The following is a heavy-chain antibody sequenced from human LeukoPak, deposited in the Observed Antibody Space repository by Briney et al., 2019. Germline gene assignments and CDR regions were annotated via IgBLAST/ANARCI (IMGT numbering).Heavy chain of an antibody. D-gene: IGHD3-10*02. J-gene: IGHJ5*02. CDR3: ARSYVLHFLDP. CDR1: GFTFPTYG. CDR2: VAKDGGDK. V-gene: IGHV3-30*02. Sequence: PGGSLRLSCVTSGFTFPTYGMHWVRQAPGRGLEWVAFVAKDGGDKYSADSVKGRFTISRDNSKNALYLEMNSLRADDTAVYYCARSYVLHFLDPWGQGTLVTVSS.